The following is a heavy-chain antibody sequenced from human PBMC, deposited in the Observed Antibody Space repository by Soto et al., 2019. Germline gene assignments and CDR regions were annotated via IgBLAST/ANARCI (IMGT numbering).Heavy chain of an antibody. CDR3: AKDIGISSSWYLGAFDI. CDR1: GFTFDDYA. V-gene: IGHV3-9*01. D-gene: IGHD6-13*01. CDR2: ISWNSGSI. Sequence: EVQLVESGGGLVQPGRSLRLSCAASGFTFDDYAMHWVRQAPGKGLEWVSGISWNSGSIGYADSVKGRFTISRDNAKNSLYLQMNSLRAEDTALYYCAKDIGISSSWYLGAFDIWGQGTMVTVSS. J-gene: IGHJ3*02.